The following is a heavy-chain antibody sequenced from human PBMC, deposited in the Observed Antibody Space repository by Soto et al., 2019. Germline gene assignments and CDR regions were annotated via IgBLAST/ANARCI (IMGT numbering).Heavy chain of an antibody. J-gene: IGHJ4*02. D-gene: IGHD3-9*01. V-gene: IGHV1-69*12. CDR3: ARLANYDILTGYYWGLDY. CDR2: ISPIFGTA. CDR1: GGTFSSYA. Sequence: QVQLVQSGAEVKKPGSSVKVSCKASGGTFSSYAISWVRQAPGQGLEWMGGISPIFGTANYAQKFQGRVTITADESTSTAYMELSSLRSEDTAVYYCARLANYDILTGYYWGLDYWGQGTLVTVSS.